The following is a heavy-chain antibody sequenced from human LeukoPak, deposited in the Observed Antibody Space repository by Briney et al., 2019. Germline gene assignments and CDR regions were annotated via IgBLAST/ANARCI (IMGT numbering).Heavy chain of an antibody. CDR3: AKDVGQLAGLT. J-gene: IGHJ4*02. D-gene: IGHD6-6*01. Sequence: PSETLSLTCTVSGGSINSYYWSWIRQPAGKGLEWIGRIYTSGSTNYNPSLKSRVTMTLDTSKNQFSLKLTSVTAADTAVYYCAKDVGQLAGLTWGQGTLVTVSS. CDR2: IYTSGST. V-gene: IGHV4-4*07. CDR1: GGSINSYY.